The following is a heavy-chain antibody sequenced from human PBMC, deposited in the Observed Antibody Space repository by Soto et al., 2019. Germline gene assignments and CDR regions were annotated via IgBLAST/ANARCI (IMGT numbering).Heavy chain of an antibody. CDR3: ARAKKFVRLPYAFDI. CDR1: GGSFSGYY. V-gene: IGHV4-34*01. J-gene: IGHJ3*02. D-gene: IGHD3-10*01. CDR2: INHSGST. Sequence: SETLSLTCAVYGGSFSGYYWSWIRQPPGKGLEWIGEINHSGSTNYNPSLKSRVTISVDTSKNQFSLKLSSVTAADTAVYYCARAKKFVRLPYAFDIWGQGTMVTVS.